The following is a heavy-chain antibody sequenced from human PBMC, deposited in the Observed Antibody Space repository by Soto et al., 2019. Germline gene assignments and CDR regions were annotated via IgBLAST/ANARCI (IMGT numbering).Heavy chain of an antibody. J-gene: IGHJ6*02. D-gene: IGHD3-22*01. V-gene: IGHV3-23*01. CDR3: AKYDSSGSLYYSGMDV. CDR1: GFTFSSYA. Sequence: EVQLLESGGGLVQPGGSLRLSCAASGFTFSSYAMSWVRQAPGKGLEWVSAISGSGGSTYYADSVKGRFTISRDNSKNTLYLQMNSLRAEDTAVYYCAKYDSSGSLYYSGMDVSGQGTTVTVSS. CDR2: ISGSGGST.